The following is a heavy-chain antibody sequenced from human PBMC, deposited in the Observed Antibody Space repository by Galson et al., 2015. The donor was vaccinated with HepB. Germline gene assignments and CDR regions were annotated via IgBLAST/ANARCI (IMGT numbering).Heavy chain of an antibody. V-gene: IGHV1-18*04. D-gene: IGHD1-26*01. CDR1: GYTFTNYG. CDR2: ISTYNGNT. CDR3: ARQGASLIDY. J-gene: IGHJ4*02. Sequence: SVKVSCKASGYTFTNYGISWVRQAPGQGHEWMAWISTYNGNTNYAQKFQGRVTLTTDTSTSTVYMELRSLRSDDTAVYYCARQGASLIDYWGQGTLVTVSS.